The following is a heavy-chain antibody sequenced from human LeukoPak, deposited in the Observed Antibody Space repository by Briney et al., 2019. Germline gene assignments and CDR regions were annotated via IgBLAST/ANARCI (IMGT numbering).Heavy chain of an antibody. CDR2: IFFTGNT. V-gene: IGHV4-59*08. CDR1: GGSISSYY. J-gene: IGHJ4*02. D-gene: IGHD6-13*01. CDR3: ARSTGIAPTGVGY. Sequence: SETLSLTCTVSGGSISSYYWSWIRQPPGEALQWIGYIFFTGNTNYNPSLRSRVTISIDTSKNQFSLQLNSVTAADTAVYYCARSTGIAPTGVGYWGQGTLVTVSS.